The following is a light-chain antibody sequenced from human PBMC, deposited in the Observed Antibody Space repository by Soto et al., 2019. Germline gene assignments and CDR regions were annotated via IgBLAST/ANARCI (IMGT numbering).Light chain of an antibody. Sequence: EIVLTQSPGTLSLSPGERATLSCRASQSVNNNYLAWYQQKPGQAPRLLIYGASSRATGIPDGFSGSGSGTDFTLTISRLEPEDFAVYYCQQYGSSQYTFGQGTKLEIK. J-gene: IGKJ2*01. CDR2: GAS. CDR3: QQYGSSQYT. CDR1: QSVNNNY. V-gene: IGKV3-20*01.